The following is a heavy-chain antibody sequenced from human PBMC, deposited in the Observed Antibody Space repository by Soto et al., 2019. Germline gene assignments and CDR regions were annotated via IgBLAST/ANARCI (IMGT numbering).Heavy chain of an antibody. CDR2: ISYDGSNK. D-gene: IGHD6-13*01. Sequence: QVQLVESGGGVVQPGRSLRLSCAASGFTFSSYAMHWVRQAPGKGLEWVAVISYDGSNKYYADSVKGRFTISRDNSKNTLYLQMNSLRAEDTAVYYCARDRNSSPDYWGQGTLVTVYS. CDR3: ARDRNSSPDY. CDR1: GFTFSSYA. J-gene: IGHJ4*02. V-gene: IGHV3-30-3*01.